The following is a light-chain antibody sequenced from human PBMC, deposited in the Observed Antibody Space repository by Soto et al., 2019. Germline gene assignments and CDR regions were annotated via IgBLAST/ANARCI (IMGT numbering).Light chain of an antibody. V-gene: IGLV1-44*01. CDR3: AAWDDSLNGYV. J-gene: IGLJ1*01. Sequence: QSVLTQPPSASETPGQRVTISCSGSSSNIGSYTVNWYQQLPGTAPKLLMYSNNQRPSGVPDRFSGSKSGTSASLAISGLQSEDEADYYCAAWDDSLNGYVFGTGTKLTVL. CDR1: SSNIGSYT. CDR2: SNN.